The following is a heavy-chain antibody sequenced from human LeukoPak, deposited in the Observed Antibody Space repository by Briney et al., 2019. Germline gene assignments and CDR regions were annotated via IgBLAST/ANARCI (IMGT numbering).Heavy chain of an antibody. CDR2: INTDSGGA. CDR1: GYTFTGNF. J-gene: IGHJ4*02. V-gene: IGHV1-2*06. CDR3: ARGTDCSGGSCLDY. Sequence: ASVKVSCKASGYTFTGNFLHWVRQAPGQGLEWMGLINTDSGGASYAQKFQGRVTMTRDTSISTAYMELSRLRSDDTAVYYCARGTDCSGGSCLDYWGQGTLVTVSS. D-gene: IGHD2-15*01.